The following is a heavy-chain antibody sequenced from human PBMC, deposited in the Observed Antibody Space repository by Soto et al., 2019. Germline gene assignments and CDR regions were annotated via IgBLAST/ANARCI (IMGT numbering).Heavy chain of an antibody. CDR1: GFTFSGSA. CDR3: TSAFYYSDRSGYLLAFDI. V-gene: IGHV3-73*01. Sequence: GGSLRLSCAASGFTFSGSAMHWVRQASGKGLEWVGRIRSKANSYATAYAASVKGRFTISRDDSKNTAYLQMNSLKTEDTAVYYCTSAFYYSDRSGYLLAFDIWGQGTMVTVSS. D-gene: IGHD3-22*01. J-gene: IGHJ3*02. CDR2: IRSKANSYAT.